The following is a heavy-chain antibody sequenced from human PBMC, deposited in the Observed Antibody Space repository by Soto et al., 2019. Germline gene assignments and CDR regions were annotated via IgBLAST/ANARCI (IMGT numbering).Heavy chain of an antibody. CDR3: AKVFGQLWFLPFEY. V-gene: IGHV3-23*01. CDR1: GFSFSDYA. Sequence: PGGSLRLSCAATGFSFSDYAMTWVRQAPGKGLEWVSTISGGGGVTYYADSVKVRFIITRDNSKNTVNLQMSALRAEDTAIYYCAKVFGQLWFLPFEYWGQGALVTVSS. D-gene: IGHD1-1*01. J-gene: IGHJ4*02. CDR2: ISGGGGVT.